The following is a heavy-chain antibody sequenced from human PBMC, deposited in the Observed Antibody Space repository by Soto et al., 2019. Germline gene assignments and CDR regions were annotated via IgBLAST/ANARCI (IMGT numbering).Heavy chain of an antibody. Sequence: LSLTCAVSGASISNGDYSWSWIRQPPGRALEWIGYIYSSGRSDYNPSLKSRVTISIDRSKNQFSLRLTSVTAADAAVYYCARGREGPFFDFWGQGALVTVSS. J-gene: IGHJ5*01. CDR3: ARGREGPFFDF. CDR2: IYSSGRS. V-gene: IGHV4-30-2*01. CDR1: GASISNGDYS.